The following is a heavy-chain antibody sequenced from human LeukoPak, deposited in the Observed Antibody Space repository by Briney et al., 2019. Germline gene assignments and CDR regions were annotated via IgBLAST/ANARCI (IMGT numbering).Heavy chain of an antibody. J-gene: IGHJ3*02. CDR3: ARVIEWGEYCSGGSCPPSTAFDI. CDR1: GFTFSSYS. V-gene: IGHV3-48*01. Sequence: TGGSLRLSCAASGFTFSSYSMNWVRQAPGKGLEWVSYISSSSSTIYYADSVKGRFTISRDNAKNSLYLQMNSLRAEDTAVYYCARVIEWGEYCSGGSCPPSTAFDIWGQGTMVTVSS. CDR2: ISSSSSTI. D-gene: IGHD2-15*01.